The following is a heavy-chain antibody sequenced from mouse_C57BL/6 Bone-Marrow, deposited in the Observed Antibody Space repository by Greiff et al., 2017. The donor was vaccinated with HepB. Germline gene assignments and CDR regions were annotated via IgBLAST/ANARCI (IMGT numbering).Heavy chain of an antibody. V-gene: IGHV1-64*01. CDR2: IHPTSGST. D-gene: IGHD1-1*01. Sequence: QVQLQQPGAELVKPGASVKLSCKASGYTFTSYWMHWVKQRPGQGLEWIGMIHPTSGSTNYNEKFKSKATLTVDKSSSTAYMQLSSLTSEDSAVYYCASFTVVDWYFDVWGTGTTVTVSS. CDR1: GYTFTSYW. J-gene: IGHJ1*03. CDR3: ASFTVVDWYFDV.